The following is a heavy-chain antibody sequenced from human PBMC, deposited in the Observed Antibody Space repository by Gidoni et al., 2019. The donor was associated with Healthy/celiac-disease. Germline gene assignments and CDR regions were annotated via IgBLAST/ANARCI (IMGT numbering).Heavy chain of an antibody. D-gene: IGHD5-12*01. J-gene: IGHJ4*02. CDR3: AKDLYSGYVGWFDY. CDR2: ISGRGGST. V-gene: IGHV3-23*01. Sequence: EVQLLEPGGGLVQPGGSLRLACAPAAATFRSYAVSWVRQASGKGLEWGSAISGRGGSTYYANSVKGQFTISSDNSKNTLYLQMTSLKAEDTAVYYCAKDLYSGYVGWFDYWGQGTLVTVSS. CDR1: AATFRSYA.